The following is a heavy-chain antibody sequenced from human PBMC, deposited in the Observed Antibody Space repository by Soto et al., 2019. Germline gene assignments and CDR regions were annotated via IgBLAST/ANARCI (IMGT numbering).Heavy chain of an antibody. Sequence: GGSLRLSCAASGFTFSSYGMHWVRQAPGKGLEWVAVIWYDGSNKYYADSVKGRFTISRDNSKNTLYLQMNSLRAEDTAVYYCARDEGRRELLGWINWFDPWGQGTLVTVSS. CDR3: ARDEGRRELLGWINWFDP. CDR2: IWYDGSNK. CDR1: GFTFSSYG. D-gene: IGHD1-26*01. J-gene: IGHJ5*02. V-gene: IGHV3-33*01.